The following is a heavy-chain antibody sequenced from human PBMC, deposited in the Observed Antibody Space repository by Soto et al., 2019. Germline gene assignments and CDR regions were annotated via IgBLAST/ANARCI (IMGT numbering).Heavy chain of an antibody. CDR1: GFSFSDYY. CDR3: ARARLVVEGRFDY. Sequence: QVQLVESGGGLVKPVGSLRLSCAASGFSFSDYYMNWIRQAPGKGLEWLSYISSTATYTNYADSVRGRFTISRDSAKNSLYLDMNGLRAEDTAVYYCARARLVVEGRFDYWGQGTLVTVSS. D-gene: IGHD3-22*01. CDR2: ISSTATYT. V-gene: IGHV3-11*06. J-gene: IGHJ4*02.